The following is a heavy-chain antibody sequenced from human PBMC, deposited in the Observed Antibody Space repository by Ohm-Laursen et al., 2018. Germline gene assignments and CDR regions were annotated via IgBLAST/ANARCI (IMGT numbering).Heavy chain of an antibody. D-gene: IGHD5-18*01. J-gene: IGHJ4*01. CDR1: GASISTHY. CDR3: ARAPGYGYDFDS. V-gene: IGHV4-4*07. Sequence: PPGTLSLTCTVSGASISTHYWSWIRQPAGKGLEWIGRIYASGITNYNPSLKSRLTMSVDTSKNSFSLKLDSLTAADTAVYYCARAPGYGYDFDSWGHGTLVSVSS. CDR2: IYASGIT.